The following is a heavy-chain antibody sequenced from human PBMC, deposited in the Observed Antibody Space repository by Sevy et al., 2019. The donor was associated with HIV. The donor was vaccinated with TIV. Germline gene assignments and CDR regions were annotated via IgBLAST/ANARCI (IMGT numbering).Heavy chain of an antibody. V-gene: IGHV1-18*04. J-gene: IGHJ6*03. CDR2: ISAYNGNT. CDR1: GYTFTSYG. D-gene: IGHD2-2*01. CDR3: ARSVNIVVVPAAPLDYYYYMDV. Sequence: ASVKVSCKASGYTFTSYGISWVRQAPGQGLEWMGWISAYNGNTNYAQKLQGRVTMTTDTSTSTAYMELRSLRSDDTAVYYCARSVNIVVVPAAPLDYYYYMDVWGKGTTVTVCS.